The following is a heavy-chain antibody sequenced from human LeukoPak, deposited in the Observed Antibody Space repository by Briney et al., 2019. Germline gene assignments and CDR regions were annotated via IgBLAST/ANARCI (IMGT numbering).Heavy chain of an antibody. Sequence: SETLSLTCTVSGVSISSSSYYWGWIRQPPGKGLDGIGTIYYTGNTYYNPSLKSRVTIYVDTSKSQFDLKLSSVTAEDTAVYYCERLLTVAGRIDFWGQGTLVTVSS. CDR3: ERLLTVAGRIDF. CDR2: IYYTGNT. D-gene: IGHD6-19*01. CDR1: GVSISSSSYY. J-gene: IGHJ4*02. V-gene: IGHV4-39*01.